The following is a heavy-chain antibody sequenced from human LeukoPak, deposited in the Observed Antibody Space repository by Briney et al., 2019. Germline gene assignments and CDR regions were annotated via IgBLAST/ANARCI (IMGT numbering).Heavy chain of an antibody. D-gene: IGHD3-22*01. V-gene: IGHV4-4*09. CDR3: ARHGRLSYDSRFDP. J-gene: IGHJ5*02. CDR2: IYTSGST. CDR1: GGSISSYY. Sequence: PSETLSLTCTVAGGSISSYYWSWIRQPPGKGLEWIGYIYTSGSTNYNPSLKSRVTISVDTSKNQFSLKLRSVTAADTAVYYCARHGRLSYDSRFDPWGQGTLVTVSS.